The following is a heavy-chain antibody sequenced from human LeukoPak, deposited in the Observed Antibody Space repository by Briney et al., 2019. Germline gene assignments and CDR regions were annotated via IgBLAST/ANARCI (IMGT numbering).Heavy chain of an antibody. V-gene: IGHV1-2*02. D-gene: IGHD3-3*01. J-gene: IGHJ5*02. CDR3: ARADFVDAGPYLIGP. CDR1: GYSFTDYY. Sequence: GASVKVSCKTSGYSFTDYYIHWVRQAPGQGLEWMGWIYPKSGRTSSARKFQGRVTMTRDPSISTVYMDMAWLTSDDTAIYFCARADFVDAGPYLIGPWGQGTLVTVSS. CDR2: IYPKSGRT.